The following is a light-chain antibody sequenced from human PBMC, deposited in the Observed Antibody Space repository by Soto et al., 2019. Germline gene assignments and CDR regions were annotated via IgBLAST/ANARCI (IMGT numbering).Light chain of an antibody. CDR3: QHYNSYSEA. J-gene: IGKJ1*01. V-gene: IGKV1-5*03. Sequence: DIQMTQSPSTLSGSVGDRVTITCRPSQTISSWLAWYQQKPGKAPKLLIYKASTLKSGVPSRFSGSGSGTEFTLTISSLQPDDFATYYYQHYNSYSEALGQGTKVDIK. CDR2: KAS. CDR1: QTISSW.